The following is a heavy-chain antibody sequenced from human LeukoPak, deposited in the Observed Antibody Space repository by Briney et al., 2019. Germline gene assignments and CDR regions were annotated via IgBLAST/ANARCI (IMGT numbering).Heavy chain of an antibody. V-gene: IGHV1-18*01. CDR3: ARGPYCTNGVCYTEVDY. J-gene: IGHJ4*02. D-gene: IGHD2-8*01. CDR1: GYTFTSYG. CDR2: ISAYNGNT. Sequence: ASVKVSCKASGYTFTSYGISWVRQAPGQGLEWMGWISAYNGNTNYAQKLQGRVTMTTDTSTSTAYMELRSLRSDDTAVYYCARGPYCTNGVCYTEVDYWGQGNLVTVSS.